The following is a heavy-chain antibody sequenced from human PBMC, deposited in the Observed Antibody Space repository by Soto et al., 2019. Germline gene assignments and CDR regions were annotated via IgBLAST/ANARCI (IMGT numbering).Heavy chain of an antibody. CDR3: ARAVYYGGNSYGMDV. V-gene: IGHV4-59*01. CDR1: GASISSYY. J-gene: IGHJ6*02. CDR2: IFYSGST. D-gene: IGHD4-17*01. Sequence: PSETLSLTCTVSGASISSYYWSWIRQSPGKGLEWIGYIFYSGSTNYNPSLKSRVTISVDTSKSQFSLKLGSVTAADTAVYFCARAVYYGGNSYGMDVWGQGTTVTVSS.